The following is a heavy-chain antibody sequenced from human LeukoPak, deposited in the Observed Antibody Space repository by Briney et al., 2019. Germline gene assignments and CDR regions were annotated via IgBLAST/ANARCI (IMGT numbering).Heavy chain of an antibody. J-gene: IGHJ4*02. CDR3: ARRAGGYSHPYDY. Sequence: GGALRLSCAASGFTFSDYYMSWLRQAPGKGVEGVSYISSSGSTIYYADSVKGRFTTSRDNYKKKLYLQMNSLRAEDTAVYYCARRAGGYSHPYDYWGQGILVTVSS. CDR1: GFTFSDYY. D-gene: IGHD4-23*01. CDR2: ISSSGSTI. V-gene: IGHV3-11*01.